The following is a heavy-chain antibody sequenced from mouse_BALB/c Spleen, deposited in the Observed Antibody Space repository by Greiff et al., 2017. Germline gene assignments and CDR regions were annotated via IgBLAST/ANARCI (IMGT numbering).Heavy chain of an antibody. Sequence: QVQLKESGAELMKPGASVKISCKATGYTFSSYWIEWVKQRPGHGLEWIGEILPGSGSTNYNEKFKGKATFTADTSSNTAYMQLSSLTSEDSAVYYCARSRGKMGYAMDYWGQGTSVTVSS. CDR3: ARSRGKMGYAMDY. J-gene: IGHJ4*01. CDR1: GYTFSSYW. CDR2: ILPGSGST. V-gene: IGHV1-9*01.